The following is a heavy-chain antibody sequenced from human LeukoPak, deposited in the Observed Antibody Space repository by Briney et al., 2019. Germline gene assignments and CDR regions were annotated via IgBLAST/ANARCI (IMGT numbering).Heavy chain of an antibody. V-gene: IGHV4-31*03. CDR3: ASEADFWSGSLGAFDI. CDR2: IYYSGST. D-gene: IGHD3-3*01. J-gene: IGHJ3*02. CDR1: GGSISSGGYY. Sequence: SQTLSLTCTVSGGSISSGGYYWSWIRQHPGKGLEWIGYIYYSGSTYYNPSLKSRVTISVDTSKNQFSLKLSSVTAADTAVYYCASEADFWSGSLGAFDIWGQGTMVTVSS.